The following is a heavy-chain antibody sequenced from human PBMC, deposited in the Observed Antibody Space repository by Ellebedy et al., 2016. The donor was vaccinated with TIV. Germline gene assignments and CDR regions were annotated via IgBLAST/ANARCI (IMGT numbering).Heavy chain of an antibody. D-gene: IGHD3-16*01. Sequence: ASVKVSCKASGGTFNSNAFNWVRQAPGQGLEWLGGIMGMFRTTHYAQRFQGRVTITADDLPSTAYMELISLESDDTAVYYCARGRSYVPDYFDSWGQGTLVTVSS. CDR1: GGTFNSNA. CDR3: ARGRSYVPDYFDS. CDR2: IMGMFRTT. V-gene: IGHV1-69*13. J-gene: IGHJ4*02.